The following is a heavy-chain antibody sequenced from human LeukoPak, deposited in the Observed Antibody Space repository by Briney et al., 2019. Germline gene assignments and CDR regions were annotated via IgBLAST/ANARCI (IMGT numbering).Heavy chain of an antibody. J-gene: IGHJ4*02. CDR1: GFTFSSYA. Sequence: GGSLRLSCVASGFTFSSYAMSWVRQAPGKGLEWVSVIRGSGGSTYYADSVKGRLTIFRDNSKNTLYLQMDSLRGDDTAVYYCATGRDGYNLDYWGQGTLVTVSS. D-gene: IGHD2-21*01. CDR2: IRGSGGST. CDR3: ATGRDGYNLDY. V-gene: IGHV3-23*01.